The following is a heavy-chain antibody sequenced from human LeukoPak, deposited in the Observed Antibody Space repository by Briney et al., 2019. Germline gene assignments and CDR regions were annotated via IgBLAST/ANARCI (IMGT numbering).Heavy chain of an antibody. CDR3: ATAPILRGEGGEHYKYGMDV. CDR2: IHHNGTR. J-gene: IGHJ6*02. Sequence: SETLSLTCGVSVGSISSGNWWSWVRQSPGKGLEWIGEIHHNGTRNYNPSLKSRVTILADTFKNHFSLILTSLTAADTAAYYCATAPILRGEGGEHYKYGMDVWGQGTTVIVSS. D-gene: IGHD2-2*02. CDR1: VGSISSGNW. V-gene: IGHV4/OR15-8*01.